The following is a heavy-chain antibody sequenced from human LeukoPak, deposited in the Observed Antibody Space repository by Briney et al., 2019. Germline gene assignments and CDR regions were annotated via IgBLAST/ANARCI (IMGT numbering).Heavy chain of an antibody. Sequence: GGSLRLSCAASGLTFSSYGMHWVRQAPGKGLEWVAFIRYDGSNKYYADSVKGRFTISRDNSKNTLYLQMNSLRAEDTAVYYCAKDDGGSYQSNWFDPWGQGTLVTVSS. V-gene: IGHV3-30*02. J-gene: IGHJ5*02. D-gene: IGHD1-26*01. CDR2: IRYDGSNK. CDR1: GLTFSSYG. CDR3: AKDDGGSYQSNWFDP.